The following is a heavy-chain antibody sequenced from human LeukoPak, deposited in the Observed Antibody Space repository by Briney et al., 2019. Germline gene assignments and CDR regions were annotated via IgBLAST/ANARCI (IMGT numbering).Heavy chain of an antibody. CDR2: IYHSGST. CDR1: GYSISSGYY. J-gene: IGHJ4*02. Sequence: SETLSLTCTVSGYSISSGYYWGWIRQPPGKGLEWIGSIYHSGSTYYNPSLKSRVTISVDTSKNQFSLKLSSVTAADTAVYYCARDGLWSSHFDYWGQGTLVTVSS. CDR3: ARDGLWSSHFDY. V-gene: IGHV4-38-2*02. D-gene: IGHD5-18*01.